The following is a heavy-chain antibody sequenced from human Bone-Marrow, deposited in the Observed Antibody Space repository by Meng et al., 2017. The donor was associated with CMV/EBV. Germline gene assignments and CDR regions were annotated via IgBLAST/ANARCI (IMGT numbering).Heavy chain of an antibody. Sequence: ASVKVSCKASGYTFSSYYMDWVRQAPGQGLEWMGIINPTGGSATYAQKFQGRVTMTRDTSTSTLYMDLSSLRSEDTAVYYCARQAPPGGMDVWVQGTTVTVPS. CDR1: GYTFSSYY. J-gene: IGHJ6*02. V-gene: IGHV1-46*01. CDR3: ARQAPPGGMDV. CDR2: INPTGGSA.